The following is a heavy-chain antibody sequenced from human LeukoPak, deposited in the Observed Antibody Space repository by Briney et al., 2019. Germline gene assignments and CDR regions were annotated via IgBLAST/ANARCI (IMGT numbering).Heavy chain of an antibody. V-gene: IGHV1-69*04. CDR2: IIPILGIA. D-gene: IGHD2-2*03. CDR1: GGTFSSYA. Sequence: SVKVSCKASGGTFSSYAISWVRQAPGQGLEWMGRIIPILGIANYAQKFQGRVTITADKSTSTAYMELSNLRVEDTAVYFCARDQGHDHAPVGSATHAYWGQGTLVAVAS. J-gene: IGHJ4*02. CDR3: ARDQGHDHAPVGSATHAY.